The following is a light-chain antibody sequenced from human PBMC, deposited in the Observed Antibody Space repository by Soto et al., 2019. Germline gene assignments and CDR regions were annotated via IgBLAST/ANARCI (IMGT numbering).Light chain of an antibody. CDR1: QSISRQ. CDR2: AAS. J-gene: IGKJ1*01. V-gene: IGKV1-39*01. Sequence: DIQMTQSPSSLSTSVGDRVTITCRASQSISRQLNWYQQKPGKAPKLLIFAASSLQSGVPSRFSGSGYGTDFTLTISSLQPEDFATYYCQQSYTSPPWTFGQGTKVEVK. CDR3: QQSYTSPPWT.